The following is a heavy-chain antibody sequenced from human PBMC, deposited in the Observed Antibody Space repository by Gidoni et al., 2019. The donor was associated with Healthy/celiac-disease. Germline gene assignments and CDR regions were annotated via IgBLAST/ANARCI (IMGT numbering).Heavy chain of an antibody. V-gene: IGHV1-18*01. D-gene: IGHD4-17*01. CDR2: ISADNGNT. CDR3: ARALGDYGDEGYFDL. Sequence: QVQLVQYGAEVKKPGASVKVSCKASGYTFTSDGISWVRQAPGQGLEWMGGISADNGNTNYAQKLQGRVTVTTDTSTSTAYMELRSLSSDDTAVYYCARALGDYGDEGYFDLWGRGTLVTVSS. CDR1: GYTFTSDG. J-gene: IGHJ2*01.